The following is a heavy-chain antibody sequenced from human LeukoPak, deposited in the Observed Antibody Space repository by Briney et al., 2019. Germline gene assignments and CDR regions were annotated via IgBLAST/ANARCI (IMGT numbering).Heavy chain of an antibody. CDR3: ARVAGYYYGSGSYSGEDY. D-gene: IGHD3-10*01. V-gene: IGHV1-2*02. CDR1: GYTFTGYY. J-gene: IGHJ4*02. Sequence: GASVKVSCKASGYTFTGYYMHWVRQAPGQGLEWMGWINPNSGGTNYAQKFQGRVTMTTDTSTSTAYMELRSLRSDDTAVYYCARVAGYYYGSGSYSGEDYWGQGTLVTVSS. CDR2: INPNSGGT.